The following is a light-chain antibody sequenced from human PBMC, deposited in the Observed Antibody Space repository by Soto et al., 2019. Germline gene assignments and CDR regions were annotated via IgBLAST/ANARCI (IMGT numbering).Light chain of an antibody. J-gene: IGKJ2*01. CDR1: QSIGSW. Sequence: DIQMTQSPSTLSASVGDGVTITCRASQSIGSWLAWYQQKPGKAPKLLIYKATNLQSGVPSRFSGSGSWTDFSLTISSLQPVDSATYFCQQYNDFQYTLGPGTKLEI. CDR2: KAT. V-gene: IGKV1-5*03. CDR3: QQYNDFQYT.